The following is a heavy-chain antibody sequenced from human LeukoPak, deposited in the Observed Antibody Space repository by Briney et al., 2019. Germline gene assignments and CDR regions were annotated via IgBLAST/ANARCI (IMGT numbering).Heavy chain of an antibody. CDR2: INHSGST. V-gene: IGHV4-34*01. D-gene: IGHD3-10*01. Sequence: SETLSLTCAVYGGSFSGYYWSWIRQPPGKGLEWIGEINHSGSTNYNPSLKSRVTISVDTSKNQFSLKLSSVTAADTAVYYCARELYGHYYGSGSYNWFDPWGQGTLVTVSS. CDR3: ARELYGHYYGSGSYNWFDP. CDR1: GGSFSGYY. J-gene: IGHJ5*02.